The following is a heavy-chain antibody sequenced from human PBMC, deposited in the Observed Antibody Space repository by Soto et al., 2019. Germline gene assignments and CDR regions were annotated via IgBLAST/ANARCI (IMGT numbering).Heavy chain of an antibody. J-gene: IGHJ6*02. CDR1: GGSISSYY. CDR2: IYYSGST. D-gene: IGHD6-13*01. V-gene: IGHV4-59*01. Sequence: SETLSLTCTVSGGSISSYYWSWIRQPPGKGLEWIGYIYYSGSTNYNPSLKSRVTISVDTSKNQFSLKLSSVTAADTAVYYCARGRRQQLVLYGMDVWGQGTTVTVSS. CDR3: ARGRRQQLVLYGMDV.